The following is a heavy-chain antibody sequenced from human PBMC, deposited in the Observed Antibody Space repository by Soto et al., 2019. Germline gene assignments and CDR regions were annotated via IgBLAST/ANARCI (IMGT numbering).Heavy chain of an antibody. CDR1: GFAFYYYN. CDR3: AKVPSGDKPVLTPN. Sequence: GGSLRLSCAASGFAFYYYNMNWVRQAPGRGLEWVSSISGSGIDIHFTDSVKGRFTISRDNAKTSLYLQMDSLRPEDTAIYYCAKVPSGDKPVLTPNWGQGTLVTVSS. J-gene: IGHJ4*02. D-gene: IGHD4-17*01. V-gene: IGHV3-21*01. CDR2: ISGSGIDI.